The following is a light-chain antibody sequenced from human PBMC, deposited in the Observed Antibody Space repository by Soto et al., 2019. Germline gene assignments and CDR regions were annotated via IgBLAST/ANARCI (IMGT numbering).Light chain of an antibody. CDR2: EVT. CDR3: SSYAGSNNLP. V-gene: IGLV2-8*01. CDR1: SSDVGAYNY. J-gene: IGLJ3*02. Sequence: QSALTQPPSASGSPGQSVTISCTGSSSDVGAYNYVSWYQQHPGKAPKLMIYEVTKRPSGVPDRFSGSKSGNTASLTVSGLQGEDEADYYCSSYAGSNNLPFGGGTKVTVL.